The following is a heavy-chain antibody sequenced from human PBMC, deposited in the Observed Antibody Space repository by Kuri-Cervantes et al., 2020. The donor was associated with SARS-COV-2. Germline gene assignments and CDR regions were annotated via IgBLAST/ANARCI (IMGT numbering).Heavy chain of an antibody. CDR1: GSTVSSNY. Sequence: GESLKISCAASGSTVSSNYMSWVRQAPGKGLEWVSSISSSSSYIYYADSVKGRFTISRDNAKNSLYLQMNSLRAEDTAVYYCARPRRGLEHIVGQFDYWGQGTLVTVSS. D-gene: IGHD2-21*01. CDR2: ISSSSSYI. J-gene: IGHJ4*02. CDR3: ARPRRGLEHIVGQFDY. V-gene: IGHV3-21*01.